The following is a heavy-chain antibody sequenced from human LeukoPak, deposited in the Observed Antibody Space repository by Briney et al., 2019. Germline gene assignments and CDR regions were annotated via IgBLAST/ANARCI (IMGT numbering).Heavy chain of an antibody. CDR1: GYTFTSYG. Sequence: GASVKVSCKASGYTFTSYGISWVRQAPGQGLEWMGWITAYNDNTNYAQKLQGRVTMTTDTSTSTAYMELRSLRSDDTAVYYCARALLWFGESSHIDYWGQGTLVTASS. CDR3: ARALLWFGESSHIDY. CDR2: ITAYNDNT. J-gene: IGHJ4*02. V-gene: IGHV1-18*01. D-gene: IGHD3-10*01.